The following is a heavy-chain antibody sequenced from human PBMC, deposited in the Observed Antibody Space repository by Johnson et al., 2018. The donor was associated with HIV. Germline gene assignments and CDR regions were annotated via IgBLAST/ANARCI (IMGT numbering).Heavy chain of an antibody. CDR2: ISSSESTI. CDR1: GFSFSDYY. Sequence: QVQLVESGGVLVKPGGSLRLSCAVSGFSFSDYYMSWIRQAPGKGLEWVSYISSSESTIYYADPVQGRFTNSRDNAKNSLYLQMNSLRGEDTAMYFCARMRVAGDDAFDMWGQGTMVTVSS. J-gene: IGHJ3*02. D-gene: IGHD6-19*01. V-gene: IGHV3-11*04. CDR3: ARMRVAGDDAFDM.